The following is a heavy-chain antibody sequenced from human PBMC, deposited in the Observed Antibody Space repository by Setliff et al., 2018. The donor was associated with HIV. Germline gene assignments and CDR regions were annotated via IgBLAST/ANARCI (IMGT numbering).Heavy chain of an antibody. V-gene: IGHV4-4*07. Sequence: SETLSLTCTVSGGSISSYYWSWMRQPAGKRLEWIGRIYTSGSTNYNPSLKSRVTISVDTSKNQFSLKLSSVTAADTAVYYCAREDYYYYGMDVWGQGTTVTVSS. CDR1: GGSISSYY. J-gene: IGHJ6*02. CDR3: AREDYYYYGMDV. CDR2: IYTSGST.